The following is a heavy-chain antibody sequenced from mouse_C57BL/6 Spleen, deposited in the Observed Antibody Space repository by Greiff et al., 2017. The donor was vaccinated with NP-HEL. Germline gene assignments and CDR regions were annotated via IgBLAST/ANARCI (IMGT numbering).Heavy chain of an antibody. J-gene: IGHJ4*01. CDR2: ISSGSSTI. Sequence: EVQRVESGGGLVKPGGSLKLSCAASGFTFSDYGMHWVRQAPEKGLEWVAYISSGSSTIYYADTVKGRFTISRDNAKNTLFLQMTSLSSEDTAMYYCARGNYGSSYEDYYAMDYWGQGTSVTVSS. CDR3: ARGNYGSSYEDYYAMDY. CDR1: GFTFSDYG. D-gene: IGHD1-1*01. V-gene: IGHV5-17*01.